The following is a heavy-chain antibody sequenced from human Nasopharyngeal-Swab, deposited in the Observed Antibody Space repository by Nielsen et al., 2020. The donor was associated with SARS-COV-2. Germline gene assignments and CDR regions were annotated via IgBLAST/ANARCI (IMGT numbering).Heavy chain of an antibody. CDR1: GFTFSRYW. CDR3: ARERYSSSWYDYWYFDL. Sequence: GESLKISCAASGFTFSRYWMHWVRQAPGKGLVWVSRINSDGSSTSYADSVKGRFTISRDNAKSTLYLQMYSLRVEDTAVYYCARERYSSSWYDYWYFDLWGRGTLVTVSA. V-gene: IGHV3-74*01. D-gene: IGHD6-13*01. J-gene: IGHJ2*01. CDR2: INSDGSST.